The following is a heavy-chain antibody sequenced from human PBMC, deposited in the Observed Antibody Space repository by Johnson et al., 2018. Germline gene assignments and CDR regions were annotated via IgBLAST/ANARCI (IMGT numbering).Heavy chain of an antibody. Sequence: EVQLVESGGDLVQPGRSLRLSCAASGFNFDGSAMHWVRQVPGKGLEWVSGISWDSGNIGYADSVKGRFTISRDTAKSSLFLQMNSLRPEDTALYYCAKHLGAPFFTGFGMVVWGQGTTVTVSS. J-gene: IGHJ6*02. V-gene: IGHV3-9*01. CDR3: AKHLGAPFFTGFGMVV. CDR2: ISWDSGNI. D-gene: IGHD3-16*01. CDR1: GFNFDGSA.